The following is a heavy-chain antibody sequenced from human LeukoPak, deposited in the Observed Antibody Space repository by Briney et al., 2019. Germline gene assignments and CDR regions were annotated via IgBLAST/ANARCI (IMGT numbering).Heavy chain of an antibody. D-gene: IGHD5-18*01. CDR2: INHSGST. V-gene: IGHV4-34*01. Sequence: SETLSLTCAVYGGSFSGYYWSWIRQPPGKGLEWIGEINHSGSTNYNPSLKSRVTISVDTSKNQFSLKLSSVTAADTAVYYCARGRGTTMVYYYYGMDVWGQGTTVTVSS. J-gene: IGHJ6*02. CDR1: GGSFSGYY. CDR3: ARGRGTTMVYYYYGMDV.